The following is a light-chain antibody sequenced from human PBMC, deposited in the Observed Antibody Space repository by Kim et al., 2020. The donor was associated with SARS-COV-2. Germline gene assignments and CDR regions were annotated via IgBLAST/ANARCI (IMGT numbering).Light chain of an antibody. J-gene: IGLJ2*01. CDR1: SSAVGGYNY. CDR3: SSYTSSSTLV. CDR2: DVS. Sequence: GQLITISCTGTSSAVGGYNYVSWYQQHPGKAPKLMIYDVSNRPSGVSNRFSGSKSGNTASLTISGLQAEDEADYYCSSYTSSSTLVFGGGTQLTVL. V-gene: IGLV2-14*03.